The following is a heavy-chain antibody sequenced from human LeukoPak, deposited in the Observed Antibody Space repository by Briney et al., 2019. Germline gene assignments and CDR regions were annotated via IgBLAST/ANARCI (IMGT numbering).Heavy chain of an antibody. CDR2: ISSSSSTI. CDR3: ARNGDYYRLDY. J-gene: IGHJ4*02. D-gene: IGHD3-22*01. CDR1: GFTFSSYS. V-gene: IGHV3-48*04. Sequence: GGSLRLSCAASGFTFSSYSMNWVRQAPGKGLEWVSYISSSSSTIYYADSVKGRFTISRDNAKNSLYLQMNNLRVEDTAVFYCARNGDYYRLDYWGQGTLVTVSS.